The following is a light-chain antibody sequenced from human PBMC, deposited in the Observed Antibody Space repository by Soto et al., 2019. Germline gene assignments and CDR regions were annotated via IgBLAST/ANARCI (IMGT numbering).Light chain of an antibody. CDR1: QDISNY. CDR2: DAS. V-gene: IGKV1-33*01. Sequence: DIQMTQSPSSLSASVGDRVTITCQASQDISNYLNWYYQKPGKAPKLLIYDASNLETGVPSRYSGSGSGTDFTFTISSLQAEDIATYYCQQYDNLPPLCTFGPGTKVEIK. CDR3: QQYDNLPPLCT. J-gene: IGKJ3*01.